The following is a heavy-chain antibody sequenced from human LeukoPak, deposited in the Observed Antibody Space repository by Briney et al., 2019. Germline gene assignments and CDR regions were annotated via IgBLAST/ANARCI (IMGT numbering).Heavy chain of an antibody. D-gene: IGHD6-13*01. CDR1: GLTFGSHW. CDR2: ISGSGGST. V-gene: IGHV3-23*01. CDR3: ARDQQSRSDY. Sequence: GGSLRLSCAASGLTFGSHWMHWVRHAPGKGLEWVSAISGSGGSTYYADSVKGRFTISRDNSKNSLYLQMNNLRAEDTAVYFCARDQQSRSDYWGQGTLVTVSS. J-gene: IGHJ4*02.